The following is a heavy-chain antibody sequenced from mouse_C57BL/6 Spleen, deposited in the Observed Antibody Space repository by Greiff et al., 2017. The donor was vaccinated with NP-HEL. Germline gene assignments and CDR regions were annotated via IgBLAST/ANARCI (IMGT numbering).Heavy chain of an antibody. V-gene: IGHV1-55*01. CDR2: IYPGSGST. Sequence: VQLQQPGAELVQPGASVKMSCKASGYTFTSYWITWVKQRPGQGLEWIGDIYPGSGSTNYNEKFKSKATLTVDTSSSTAYMQLSSLTSEDSAVYYCARGTLYYYGEDYWGQGTTLTVSS. D-gene: IGHD1-1*01. J-gene: IGHJ2*01. CDR3: ARGTLYYYGEDY. CDR1: GYTFTSYW.